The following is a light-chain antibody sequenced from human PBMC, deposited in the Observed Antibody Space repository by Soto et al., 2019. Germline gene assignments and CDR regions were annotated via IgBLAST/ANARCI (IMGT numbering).Light chain of an antibody. CDR1: SSDVGGYNY. CDR3: SSYTSSGTRV. V-gene: IGLV2-14*03. J-gene: IGLJ1*01. CDR2: DFN. Sequence: QSALPQPASVSGSPGQSSTISCTGTSSDVGGYNYVSWYQQHPGKAPKLMIYDFNSRPSGVSNRFSGSKSGNTASLTISGLQAEDEADYYCSSYTSSGTRVFGAGTKLTVL.